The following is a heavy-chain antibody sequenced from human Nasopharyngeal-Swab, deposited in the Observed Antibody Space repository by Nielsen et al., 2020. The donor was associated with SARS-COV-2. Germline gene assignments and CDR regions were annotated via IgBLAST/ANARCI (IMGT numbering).Heavy chain of an antibody. J-gene: IGHJ4*02. CDR1: GLTFSGYW. Sequence: GESLKISCAASGLTFSGYWMSWVRQAPGKGLEWVANIKEDGSEKYYVDSVKGRFTISRDNAKNSLSLQMSSLRVEDTAVYFCARLPRNNWRLDSWGQGILVTVSS. CDR3: ARLPRNNWRLDS. V-gene: IGHV3-7*03. D-gene: IGHD1-20*01. CDR2: IKEDGSEK.